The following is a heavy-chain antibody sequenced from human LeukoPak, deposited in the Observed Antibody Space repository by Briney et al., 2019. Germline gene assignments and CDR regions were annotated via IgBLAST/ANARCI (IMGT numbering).Heavy chain of an antibody. V-gene: IGHV3-7*01. D-gene: IGHD3-22*01. CDR1: GFTFTRYW. J-gene: IGHJ4*02. CDR3: ARVCDSSGNDY. Sequence: PGGSLRLSCAASGFTFTRYWMTWVRQAPGRGLEWVANIKQGGSEKNYVDSVKGRFTISRDNAKNSLYLQMNRLRAEDTAVYYCARVCDSSGNDYWGQGTLVTVSS. CDR2: IKQGGSEK.